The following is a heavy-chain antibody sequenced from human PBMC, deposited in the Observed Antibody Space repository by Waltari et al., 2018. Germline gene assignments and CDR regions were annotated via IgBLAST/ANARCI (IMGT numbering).Heavy chain of an antibody. CDR3: ARNAGGDYEDY. Sequence: EVQLVESGGGLVQPGGSLRLSCSASGFTFISYWMTWVRQAPGKGLEWVANIKQDGSEKYYVDSVKGRFTISRDNAKNSLYLQMNSLRAEDTAVYYCARNAGGDYEDYWGQGTLVTVSS. CDR1: GFTFISYW. CDR2: IKQDGSEK. J-gene: IGHJ4*02. D-gene: IGHD4-17*01. V-gene: IGHV3-7*01.